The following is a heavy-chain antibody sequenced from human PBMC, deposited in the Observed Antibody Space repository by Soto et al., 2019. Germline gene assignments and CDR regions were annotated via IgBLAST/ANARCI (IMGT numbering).Heavy chain of an antibody. CDR2: IYHSGST. V-gene: IGHV4-4*02. CDR3: AQTKNSVVPAAISVRHRGYMDV. D-gene: IGHD2-2*01. J-gene: IGHJ6*03. CDR1: SGSISSSNW. Sequence: SETLSLTCAVSSGSISSSNWWSWVRQPPGKGLEWIGEIYHSGSTNYNPSLKSRVTISVDKSKNQFSLKLSSVTAADTAVYYCAQTKNSVVPAAISVRHRGYMDVWGKGTTVTV.